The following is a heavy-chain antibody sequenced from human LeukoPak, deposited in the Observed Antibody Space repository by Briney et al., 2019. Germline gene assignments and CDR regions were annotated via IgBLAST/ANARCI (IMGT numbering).Heavy chain of an antibody. CDR2: ISSSSSYI. CDR1: GFTFSSYS. J-gene: IGHJ5*02. Sequence: GGSLRLSCAASGFTFSSYSMNWVRQAPGKGLEWVSSISSSSSYIYYADSVKGRFTISRDNAKNSLYLQMNSLRAEDTAVYYCAGGYCSSTSCYPYIWFDPWGQGTLVTVSS. V-gene: IGHV3-21*01. CDR3: AGGYCSSTSCYPYIWFDP. D-gene: IGHD2-2*01.